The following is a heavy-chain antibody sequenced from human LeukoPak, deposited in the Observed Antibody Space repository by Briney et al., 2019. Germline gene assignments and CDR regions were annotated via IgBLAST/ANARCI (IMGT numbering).Heavy chain of an antibody. V-gene: IGHV3-30*04. Sequence: GGSLRLSCAASGFTFSSYAMHWVRQAPGKGLEWVAVISYDGSNKYYADSVKGRFTISRDNSKNTLYLQMNSLRAEDTAVYYCARGSFGSYQLDYWGQGTLVTVSS. J-gene: IGHJ4*02. CDR1: GFTFSSYA. CDR3: ARGSFGSYQLDY. CDR2: ISYDGSNK. D-gene: IGHD1-26*01.